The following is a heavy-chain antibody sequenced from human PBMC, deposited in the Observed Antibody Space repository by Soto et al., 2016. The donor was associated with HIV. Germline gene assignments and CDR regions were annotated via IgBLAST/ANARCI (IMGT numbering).Heavy chain of an antibody. Sequence: QVQLVQSGAEVKKPGASVKVSCKASGYTFTSYDISWVRQATGQGLEWMGWMNPNSANTGYAQKFQGRATITRNTSIRTAYMELNILRSEDTAVYYCARRSVAGTFDYWGQGTLVTVSS. CDR3: ARRSVAGTFDY. CDR2: MNPNSANT. CDR1: GYTFTSYD. D-gene: IGHD6-19*01. V-gene: IGHV1-8*03. J-gene: IGHJ4*02.